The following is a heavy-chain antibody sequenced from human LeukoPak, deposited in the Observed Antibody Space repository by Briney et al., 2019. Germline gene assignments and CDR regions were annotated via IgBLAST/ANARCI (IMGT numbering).Heavy chain of an antibody. Sequence: ASETLSLTCTVSGGSITSHYWSWVRQPPGKGLEWIGYIYYSGSTNYNPSLKSRVTISVDTSKNQFSLKLSSVTAADTAVYYCARGVRNYYDSSGYYYWLLDYWGQGTLVTVSS. D-gene: IGHD3-22*01. V-gene: IGHV4-59*11. CDR2: IYYSGST. CDR1: GGSITSHY. CDR3: ARGVRNYYDSSGYYYWLLDY. J-gene: IGHJ4*02.